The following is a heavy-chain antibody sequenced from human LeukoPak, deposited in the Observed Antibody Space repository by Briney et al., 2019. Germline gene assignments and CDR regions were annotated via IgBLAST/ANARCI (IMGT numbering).Heavy chain of an antibody. J-gene: IGHJ4*02. V-gene: IGHV5-51*01. CDR3: ARPRSYGSGSYPFDY. CDR2: IYPGDSDT. Sequence: GESLKISCKGSGYIFSTYWIGWVRQMPGKGLEWMGIIYPGDSDTRYSPSFQGQVTISADKSISTAYLQWSSLKASDTAMYYCARPRSYGSGSYPFDYWGQGTLVTVSS. D-gene: IGHD3-10*01. CDR1: GYIFSTYW.